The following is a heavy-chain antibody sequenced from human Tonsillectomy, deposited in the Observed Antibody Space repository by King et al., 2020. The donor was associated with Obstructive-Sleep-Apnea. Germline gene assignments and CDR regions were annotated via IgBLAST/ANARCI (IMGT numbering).Heavy chain of an antibody. D-gene: IGHD7-27*01. J-gene: IGHJ4*02. CDR3: GRRNRGTGADYYFDY. CDR2: IYSGDSDT. Sequence: QLVQSGAEVKKPGESLKIFCKGSGYSFTNYWNAWGRQVPGKGREWMGMIYSGDSDTTYSPSFRGQVTVSVDKSISTAYLQWSSLKASDTAMYYCGRRNRGTGADYYFDYWGQGTLVTVSS. CDR1: GYSFTNYW. V-gene: IGHV5-51*01.